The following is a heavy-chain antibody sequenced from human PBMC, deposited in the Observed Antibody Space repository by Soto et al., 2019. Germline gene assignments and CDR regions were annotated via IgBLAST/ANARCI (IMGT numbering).Heavy chain of an antibody. D-gene: IGHD1-26*01. J-gene: IGHJ4*02. CDR1: EGTSTSFL. Sequence: QVQLVQSGAEVRRHGSSLRVSCKVSEGTSTSFLFTWVRQAPGQGLEWMGEIIPIFGTANYAQKFQGRVTITADESTSTAYMELSSLRSEDTAVYYCARDGGRHSGGIDYWGQGTLVTVSS. CDR2: IIPIFGTA. CDR3: ARDGGRHSGGIDY. V-gene: IGHV1-69*01.